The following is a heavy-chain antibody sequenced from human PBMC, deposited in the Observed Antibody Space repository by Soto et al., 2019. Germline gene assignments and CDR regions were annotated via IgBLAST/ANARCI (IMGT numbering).Heavy chain of an antibody. Sequence: EVQLLESGGGLAQPGGSLRLSCAASGFTFSSYAMSWVRQGPRKGLEWVSAVSVGGGATRYRDSVKGRFTISRDNSKNTLFLEMNSLRAEDTAIYYCAKILDSGAYWGSDDYNFGMDVWGQGTTVTVSS. D-gene: IGHD2-15*01. CDR3: AKILDSGAYWGSDDYNFGMDV. CDR2: VSVGGGAT. J-gene: IGHJ6*02. V-gene: IGHV3-23*01. CDR1: GFTFSSYA.